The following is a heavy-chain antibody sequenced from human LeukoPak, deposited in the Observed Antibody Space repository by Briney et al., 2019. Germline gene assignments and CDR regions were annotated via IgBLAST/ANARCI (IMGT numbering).Heavy chain of an antibody. Sequence: GASVKVSCKAFGYTFTNYYMHWVRQAPGQGLEWMGLINPTGTGTNYAQKFRGRVTLTRDTSTTTVYMELSSLRSEDTAVYYCAREESGGYFDYWGQGTLVTVSS. V-gene: IGHV1-46*01. CDR2: INPTGTGT. J-gene: IGHJ4*02. D-gene: IGHD2-8*02. CDR3: AREESGGYFDY. CDR1: GYTFTNYY.